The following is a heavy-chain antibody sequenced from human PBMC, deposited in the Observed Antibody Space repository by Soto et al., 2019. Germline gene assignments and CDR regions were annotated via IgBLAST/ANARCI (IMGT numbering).Heavy chain of an antibody. CDR3: ARSGGKGYCSSTSCHDDYYYYYYGMDV. CDR2: ISSSSSYI. J-gene: IGHJ6*02. Sequence: GGSLRLSCAASGFTFSSYSMNWVRQAPGKGLEWVSSISSSSSYIYYADSVKGRFTISRDNAKNSLYLQMNSLRAEDTAVYYCARSGGKGYCSSTSCHDDYYYYYYGMDVWGHGTTVTVSS. V-gene: IGHV3-21*01. CDR1: GFTFSSYS. D-gene: IGHD2-2*01.